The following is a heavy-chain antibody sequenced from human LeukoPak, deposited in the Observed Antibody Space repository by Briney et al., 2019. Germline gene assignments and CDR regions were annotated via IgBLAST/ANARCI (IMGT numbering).Heavy chain of an antibody. Sequence: GGSLRLSCAASGFTFSSYSMNWVRQAPGKGLEWVSSISSSSSYIYYADSVKGRFTISRDNAKNSLYLQMNSLRAEDTAVYYCARDLSPVYATNWFDPWGQGTLVTVSS. CDR1: GFTFSSYS. CDR2: ISSSSSYI. J-gene: IGHJ5*02. D-gene: IGHD2-8*01. V-gene: IGHV3-21*01. CDR3: ARDLSPVYATNWFDP.